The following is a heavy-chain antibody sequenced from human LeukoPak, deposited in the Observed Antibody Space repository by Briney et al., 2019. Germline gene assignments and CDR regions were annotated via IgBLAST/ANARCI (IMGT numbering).Heavy chain of an antibody. Sequence: SETLSLTCTVSGGSISSSSYYWGWIRQPPGKGLEWIGSIYYSGSTYYNPSLKSRVTISVDTSKNQFSLKLSSVTAADTAVYYCARQSYCSSTRCYLDYWGQGTLVTVSS. J-gene: IGHJ4*02. D-gene: IGHD2-2*01. CDR2: IYYSGST. V-gene: IGHV4-39*01. CDR1: GGSISSSSYY. CDR3: ARQSYCSSTRCYLDY.